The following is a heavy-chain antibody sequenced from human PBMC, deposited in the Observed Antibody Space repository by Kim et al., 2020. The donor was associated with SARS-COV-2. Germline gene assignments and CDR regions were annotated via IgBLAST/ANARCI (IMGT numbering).Heavy chain of an antibody. CDR3: ARGPLAYYYGSGSYRWFDP. V-gene: IGHV4-34*01. Sequence: SETLSLTCAVYGGSFSGYYWSWIRQPPGKGLEWIGEINHSGSTNYNPSLKSRVTISVDTSKNQFSLKLSSVTAADTAVYYCARGPLAYYYGSGSYRWFDPWGQGTLVTVSS. J-gene: IGHJ5*02. CDR2: INHSGST. D-gene: IGHD3-10*01. CDR1: GGSFSGYY.